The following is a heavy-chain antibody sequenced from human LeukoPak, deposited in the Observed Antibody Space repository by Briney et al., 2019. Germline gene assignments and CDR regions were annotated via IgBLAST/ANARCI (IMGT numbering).Heavy chain of an antibody. J-gene: IGHJ4*02. V-gene: IGHV1-18*01. CDR3: ARVPLDYGDYPPRPREVDY. Sequence: GASVKVSCKASGYTFTSYGISWVRQAPGQGLEWMGWISAYNGNTNYAQKLQGRVTMTTDTSTSTAYMELRSLRSDDTAVYYCARVPLDYGDYPPRPREVDYWGQGTLVTVSS. CDR2: ISAYNGNT. CDR1: GYTFTSYG. D-gene: IGHD4-17*01.